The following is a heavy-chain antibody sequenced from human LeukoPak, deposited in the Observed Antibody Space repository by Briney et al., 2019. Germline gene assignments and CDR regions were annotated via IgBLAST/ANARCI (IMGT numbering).Heavy chain of an antibody. V-gene: IGHV3-23*01. J-gene: IGHJ4*02. Sequence: GGSLRLSCAASGFTLSSYWMSWVRQAPGKGLEWVATISGSGGNTYYTDSVKGRFTISRDNSKNTLSLQVNTLRVEDTALYYCAKGVDTAMVYYDSWGQGTLVTVSS. CDR3: AKGVDTAMVYYDS. CDR1: GFTLSSYW. D-gene: IGHD5-18*01. CDR2: ISGSGGNT.